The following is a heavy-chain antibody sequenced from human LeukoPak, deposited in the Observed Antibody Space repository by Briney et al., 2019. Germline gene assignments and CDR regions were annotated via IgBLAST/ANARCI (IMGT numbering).Heavy chain of an antibody. D-gene: IGHD5-18*01. CDR2: ISGSGRGGST. V-gene: IGHV3-23*01. Sequence: GGSLRLSCAASGFTFSSYAMSWVRQAPGKGLEWVSDISGSGRGGSTHYADSVKGRFTISRDNSKNTLYLQMNSLRAEDTAVYYCAKDQKRGYSYGYLFYYYYMDVWGKGTTVTISS. J-gene: IGHJ6*03. CDR3: AKDQKRGYSYGYLFYYYYMDV. CDR1: GFTFSSYA.